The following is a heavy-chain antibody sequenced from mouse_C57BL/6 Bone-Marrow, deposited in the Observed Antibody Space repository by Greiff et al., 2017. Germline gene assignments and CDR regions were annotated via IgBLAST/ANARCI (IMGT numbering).Heavy chain of an antibody. Sequence: VQLQQSVAELVRPGASVKLSCTASGFNIKNTYMHWVKQRPEQGLEWIGRSDPANGNTKYDPKFQGKATITADTSSNTAYLQLSSLTSEDTAIYYCARVYYGRNYAMDYWGQGTSVTVSS. CDR2: SDPANGNT. CDR1: GFNIKNTY. J-gene: IGHJ4*01. V-gene: IGHV14-3*01. D-gene: IGHD1-1*01. CDR3: ARVYYGRNYAMDY.